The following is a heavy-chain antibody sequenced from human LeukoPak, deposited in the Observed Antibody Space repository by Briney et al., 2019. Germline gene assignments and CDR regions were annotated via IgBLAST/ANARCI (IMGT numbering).Heavy chain of an antibody. CDR3: ARTYYYDSSGIFDY. V-gene: IGHV4-59*01. Sequence: SETLSLTRTVSGGSISSYLWSWIREPPGKGLEWIGHIYYSGSTNYNPSLKSRVTISVDTSKNQFSLKLSSVTAADTAVYYCARTYYYDSSGIFDYWGQGTLVTVSS. CDR2: IYYSGST. D-gene: IGHD3-22*01. J-gene: IGHJ4*02. CDR1: GGSISSYL.